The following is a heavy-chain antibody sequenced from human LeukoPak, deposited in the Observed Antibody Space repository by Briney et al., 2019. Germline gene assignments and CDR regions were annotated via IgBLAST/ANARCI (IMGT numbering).Heavy chain of an antibody. J-gene: IGHJ4*02. CDR1: GGSISSSSYY. V-gene: IGHV4-61*05. D-gene: IGHD4-23*01. CDR3: ARSLYGGSDY. CDR2: IYYSGSP. Sequence: SETLSLTCTVSGGSISSSSYYWGWIRQPPGKGLEWIGYIYYSGSPNYNPSLKSRVTISVDTSKNQFSLKLSSVTAADTAVYYCARSLYGGSDYWGQGTLVTVSS.